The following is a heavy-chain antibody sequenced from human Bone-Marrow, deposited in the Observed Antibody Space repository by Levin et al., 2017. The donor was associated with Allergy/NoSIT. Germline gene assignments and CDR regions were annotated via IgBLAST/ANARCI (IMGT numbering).Heavy chain of an antibody. CDR2: VFRTGST. J-gene: IGHJ4*02. D-gene: IGHD3-22*01. CDR1: GGSVSSDSYY. CDR3: ARFDPANYYSRIDY. V-gene: IGHV4-61*01. Sequence: SETLSLICTVSGGSVSSDSYYWTWIRQPPGKTLEYIGYVFRTGSTNYNPSLRSRVSISVDTSNNQFSLKLKSVTAADTAVYFCARFDPANYYSRIDYWGQGTLVSVSS.